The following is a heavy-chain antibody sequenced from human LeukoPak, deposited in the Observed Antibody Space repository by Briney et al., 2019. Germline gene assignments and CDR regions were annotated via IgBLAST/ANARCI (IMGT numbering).Heavy chain of an antibody. Sequence: PSETLSLTCTVSGGSISSSSYYWGWIRQPPGKGLEWIGSIYYTGSTYYNPSLKSRVTISVDTSKNQFSLKLSSVTAADTAVYYCARGVVIAPQTFDYWGQGTLVTVSS. J-gene: IGHJ4*02. V-gene: IGHV4-39*07. CDR2: IYYTGST. CDR3: ARGVVIAPQTFDY. CDR1: GGSISSSSYY. D-gene: IGHD2-21*01.